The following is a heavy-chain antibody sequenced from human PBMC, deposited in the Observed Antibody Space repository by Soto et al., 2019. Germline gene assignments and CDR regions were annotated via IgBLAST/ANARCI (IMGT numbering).Heavy chain of an antibody. CDR1: GFTFTDYH. Sequence: GGSLRLSCEASGFTFTDYHMSWIRQAPGKRLEWVALISETGSHTAYAESVKGRFTISRDNARPSVFLQMNSLRSDDTAVYFCARSLRATSPLTFWGQGTPVTVSS. V-gene: IGHV3-11*06. D-gene: IGHD7-27*01. J-gene: IGHJ4*02. CDR2: ISETGSHT. CDR3: ARSLRATSPLTF.